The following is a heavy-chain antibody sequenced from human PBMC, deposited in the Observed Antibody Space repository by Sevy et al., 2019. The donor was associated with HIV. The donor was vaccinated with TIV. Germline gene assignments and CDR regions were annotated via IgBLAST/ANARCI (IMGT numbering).Heavy chain of an antibody. Sequence: GGSLRLSCAASGFTFSSYAIHWVRQAPGKGLEWVAVISYDGSNKYYADSVKGRFTISRDNSKNTLYLQMNSLRAEDTAVYYCASFIGLMVYANDYYYYGMDVWGQGTTVTVSS. J-gene: IGHJ6*02. CDR2: ISYDGSNK. CDR3: ASFIGLMVYANDYYYYGMDV. V-gene: IGHV3-30-3*01. D-gene: IGHD2-8*01. CDR1: GFTFSSYA.